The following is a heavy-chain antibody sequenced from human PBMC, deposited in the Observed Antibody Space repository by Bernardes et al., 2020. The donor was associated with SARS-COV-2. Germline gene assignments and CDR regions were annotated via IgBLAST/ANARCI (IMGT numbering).Heavy chain of an antibody. Sequence: SETLSLTCAVYGGSFSGCYWTWIRQTPGYGLKWSGEVDHSGRTQYNPALKSRATVSVDTSKNQFSLRLTSVTAADTAIYYCARVRHGDDDGIFDYWGQGTLVTVSP. J-gene: IGHJ4*02. CDR3: ARVRHGDDDGIFDY. CDR2: VDHSGRT. CDR1: GGSFSGCY. V-gene: IGHV4-34*01. D-gene: IGHD1-1*01.